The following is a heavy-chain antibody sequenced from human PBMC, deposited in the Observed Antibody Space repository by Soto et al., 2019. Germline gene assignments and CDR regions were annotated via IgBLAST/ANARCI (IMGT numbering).Heavy chain of an antibody. Sequence: EVQLVESGGGLVQPGGSLRLSCVASGFTFSDYSMSWVRQSPGKGLEGVANIKQDGGEEDYVDSVKGRLTISRDNAKNSLYLQMNSLRAEDTAVYYCARIYFENRGPTKYRAFDFWCQGTMVTVSS. CDR3: ARIYFENRGPTKYRAFDF. D-gene: IGHD3-22*01. V-gene: IGHV3-7*01. CDR1: GFTFSDYS. CDR2: IKQDGGEE. J-gene: IGHJ3*01.